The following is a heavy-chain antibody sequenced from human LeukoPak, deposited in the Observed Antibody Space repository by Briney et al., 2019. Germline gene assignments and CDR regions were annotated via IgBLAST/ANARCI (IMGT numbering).Heavy chain of an antibody. V-gene: IGHV4-34*01. D-gene: IGHD5-24*01. CDR2: INHSGST. CDR3: ARGKWLQLRDYYYYGLDV. Sequence: PSETLSLTCAVYGGSFSGYHWSWIRRPPGKGLEWIGEINHSGSTNYNPSLKSRVTISVDTSKNQFSLKLSSVTAADTAVYYCARGKWLQLRDYYYYGLDVWGQGTTVTVSS. CDR1: GGSFSGYH. J-gene: IGHJ6*02.